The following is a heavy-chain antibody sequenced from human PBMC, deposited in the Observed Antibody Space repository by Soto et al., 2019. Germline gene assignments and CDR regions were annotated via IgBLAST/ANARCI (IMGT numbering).Heavy chain of an antibody. CDR2: IIPIFGTA. V-gene: IGHV1-69*01. CDR3: ARGLKGGVGMSFDY. D-gene: IGHD7-27*01. J-gene: IGHJ4*02. Sequence: QVQLVQSGAEVKKPASSVKVSCKASGGTFSSYAISWVRQAPGQGLEWMGGIIPIFGTANYAQKFQGRVTITADESTSTAYMELSSLRSEDTAVYYCARGLKGGVGMSFDYWGQGTLVTVSS. CDR1: GGTFSSYA.